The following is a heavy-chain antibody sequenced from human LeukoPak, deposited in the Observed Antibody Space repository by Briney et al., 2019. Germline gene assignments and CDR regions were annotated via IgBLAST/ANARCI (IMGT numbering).Heavy chain of an antibody. CDR1: GGTFSSYA. J-gene: IGHJ4*02. V-gene: IGHV1-69*04. CDR3: ARVYSSGEGN. CDR2: IIPILGIA. D-gene: IGHD6-19*01. Sequence: GASVKVSCKASGGTFSSYAISWVRQAPGQGLEWMGRIIPILGIANYAQKFQGRVTITADKSTSAAYMELSSLRSEDTAVYYCARVYSSGEGNWGQGTLVTVSS.